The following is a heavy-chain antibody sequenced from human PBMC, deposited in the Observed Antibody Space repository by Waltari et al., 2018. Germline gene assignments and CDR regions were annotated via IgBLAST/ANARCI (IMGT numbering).Heavy chain of an antibody. CDR2: IKNKGGT. CDR3: AHDMTIFGVADY. D-gene: IGHD3-3*01. CDR1: GLIFSDAW. J-gene: IGHJ4*02. V-gene: IGHV3-15*01. Sequence: EVQVVESGGGLVKPGGSLGLSCGVSGLIFSDAWMSWVRQAPGKGLEWIGRIKNKGGTDYAAHVKGRFTLSRDDSKNMVFLQMNSLEDEDTAVYYCAHDMTIFGVADYWGQGTLVTVSS.